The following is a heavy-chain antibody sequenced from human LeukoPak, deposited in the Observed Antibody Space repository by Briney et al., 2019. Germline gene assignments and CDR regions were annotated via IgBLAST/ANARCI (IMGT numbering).Heavy chain of an antibody. CDR3: TRDIYYDSSGYYGSVY. CDR2: ISSSSSTI. V-gene: IGHV3-48*04. D-gene: IGHD3-22*01. CDR1: GFTFSSYS. J-gene: IGHJ4*02. Sequence: GGSLRLSCAASGFTFSSYSMNWVRQAPGKGLEWVSYISSSSSTIYYADSVKGRFTISRDNAKNSLYLQMNSLRAEDTAVYYCTRDIYYDSSGYYGSVYWGQGTLVTVSS.